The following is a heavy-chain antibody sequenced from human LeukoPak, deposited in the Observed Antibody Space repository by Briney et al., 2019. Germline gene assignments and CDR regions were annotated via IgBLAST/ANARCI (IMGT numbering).Heavy chain of an antibody. CDR2: INGHGLNT. J-gene: IGHJ6*02. CDR3: ARTTGFQIYYPMDV. V-gene: IGHV3-23*01. Sequence: GGSLRLSCVTSRFVFEDYAVNWVRRAPGKGLEWVSGINGHGLNTYYADSVQGRFSISRDNSRNTVSLQVNSLRAEDAAIYYCARTTGFQIYYPMDVWGQGTTVTVSS. CDR1: RFVFEDYA. D-gene: IGHD3-10*01.